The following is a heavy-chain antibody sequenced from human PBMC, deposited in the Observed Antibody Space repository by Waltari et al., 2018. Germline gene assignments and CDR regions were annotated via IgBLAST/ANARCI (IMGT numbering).Heavy chain of an antibody. V-gene: IGHV4-61*02. CDR2: IYTSGST. J-gene: IGHJ4*02. Sequence: QVQLQESGPGLVKPSQTLSLTCTVSGGSISSCRCYWSWIRQHTGKRLEWIGRIYTSGSTNYNPSLKSRVTISVDTSKNQFSLKLSSVTAADTAVYYCARDRPDYYDSSGYSSGGTDYWGQGTLVTVSS. CDR3: ARDRPDYYDSSGYSSGGTDY. D-gene: IGHD3-22*01. CDR1: GGSISSCRCY.